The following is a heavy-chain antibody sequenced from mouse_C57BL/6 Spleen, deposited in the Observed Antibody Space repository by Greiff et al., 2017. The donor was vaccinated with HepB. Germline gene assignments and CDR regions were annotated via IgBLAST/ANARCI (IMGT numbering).Heavy chain of an antibody. CDR3: AREPSYYYGSSYDY. V-gene: IGHV1-64*01. CDR1: GYTFTSYW. Sequence: QVHVKQPGAELVKPGASVKLSCKASGYTFTSYWMHWVKQRPGQGLEWIGMIHPNSGSTNYNEKFKSKATLTVDKSSSTAYMQLSSLTSEDSAVYYCAREPSYYYGSSYDYWGQGTTLTVSS. D-gene: IGHD1-1*01. CDR2: IHPNSGST. J-gene: IGHJ2*01.